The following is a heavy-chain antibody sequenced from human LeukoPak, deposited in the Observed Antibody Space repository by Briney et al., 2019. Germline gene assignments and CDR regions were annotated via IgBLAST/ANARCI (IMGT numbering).Heavy chain of an antibody. D-gene: IGHD4-23*01. Sequence: SETLSLTCTVSGGSISNYYWSWIRQPAGEGLEWIGRIYSSGITNYNPSLKSRVTMSVDTSKNHFSLKLSSVTAADTAVYYCARDGVYGNSRYFDSWGQGALVTVSS. CDR3: ARDGVYGNSRYFDS. V-gene: IGHV4-4*07. CDR2: IYSSGIT. CDR1: GGSISNYY. J-gene: IGHJ4*02.